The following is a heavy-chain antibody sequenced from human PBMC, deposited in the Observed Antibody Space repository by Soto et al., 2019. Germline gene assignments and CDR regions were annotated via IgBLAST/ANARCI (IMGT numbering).Heavy chain of an antibody. CDR1: GFMFSAYW. J-gene: IGHJ4*02. CDR3: VSEDGHRFDR. Sequence: EVQLVESGGGLVQPGGSLRLSCEASGFMFSAYWMSWVRQDPRKGLEWVATISGGASDKFYVESVKGRDTISRDDDKKSLYLQMNSVRDEDTAVYYFVSEDGHRFDRWGQGTLVTVSS. CDR2: ISGGASDK. V-gene: IGHV3-7*01.